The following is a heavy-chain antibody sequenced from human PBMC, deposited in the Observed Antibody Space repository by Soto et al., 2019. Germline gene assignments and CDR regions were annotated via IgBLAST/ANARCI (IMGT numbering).Heavy chain of an antibody. V-gene: IGHV2-5*01. CDR1: GFSLSTSGVG. CDR2: IYWNDDK. CDR3: AHRQHPTTPGCSWTLGY. J-gene: IGHJ4*02. Sequence: SGPTLVNPTQTLTLTCTFSGFSLSTSGVGVGWIRQPPGKALEWLALIYWNDDKRYSPALKSRLTITKDTSKNQVVLTMTNMDPVDTATYYCAHRQHPTTPGCSWTLGYWGQGTLVTVSS. D-gene: IGHD6-13*01.